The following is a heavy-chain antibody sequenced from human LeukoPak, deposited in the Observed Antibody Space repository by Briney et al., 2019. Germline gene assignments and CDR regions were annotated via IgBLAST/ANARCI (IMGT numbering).Heavy chain of an antibody. CDR1: GFSFSTYG. J-gene: IGHJ6*02. CDR3: AKADAPRVRGGIPIVYYYYGMDV. CDR2: ISNGGSIK. Sequence: PGGSLRLSCAASGFSFSTYGMHWVRQAPGKGLEWVAVISNGGSIKYYPESVKGRFTISRDNSKNTLYLQMNSLRAEDTAVYYCAKADAPRVRGGIPIVYYYYGMDVWGQGTTVTVSS. D-gene: IGHD3-10*02. V-gene: IGHV3-30*18.